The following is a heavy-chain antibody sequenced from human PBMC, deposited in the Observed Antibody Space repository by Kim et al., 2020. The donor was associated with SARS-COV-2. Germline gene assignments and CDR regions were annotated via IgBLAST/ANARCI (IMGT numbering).Heavy chain of an antibody. CDR1: GFTFSNHW. CDR3: ARGSGSYGFDS. D-gene: IGHD1-26*01. J-gene: IGHJ4*02. CDR2: INADRSVI. Sequence: GGSLRLSCAASGFTFSNHWMHWVRQAPGKGPVWVSRINADRSVIEYAASVKGRFTISRDNAKSTLDLQMNSLRPEDTAVYYCARGSGSYGFDSWGQGILV. V-gene: IGHV3-74*01.